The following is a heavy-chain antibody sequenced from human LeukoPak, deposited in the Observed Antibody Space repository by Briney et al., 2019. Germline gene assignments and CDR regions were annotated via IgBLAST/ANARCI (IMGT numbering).Heavy chain of an antibody. J-gene: IGHJ4*02. CDR2: MSNSGST. D-gene: IGHD6-13*01. CDR1: GGSISSSSYY. CDR3: ARRSQAAAGRGIDY. V-gene: IGHV4-39*01. Sequence: SETLSLTCTVSGGSISSSSYYWGRIRQSPGKGLEWIGTMSNSGSTYYNPSLKSRVTISGDTAKNQFSLKLSSVTAADTAVYYCARRSQAAAGRGIDYWGQGTLVTVSS.